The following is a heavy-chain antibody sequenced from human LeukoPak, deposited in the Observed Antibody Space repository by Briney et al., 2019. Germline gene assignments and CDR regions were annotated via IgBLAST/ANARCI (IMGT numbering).Heavy chain of an antibody. Sequence: QSGGSLRLSCAASGFTFSSYAMSWVRQAPGKGLEWLSAISVSGGTTYYVDSVKGRFTISRDNFKNTVYLQMNSLRAEDTAVYYCAKDRATSSGSYYGYFDYWGQGILVTVSS. J-gene: IGHJ4*02. V-gene: IGHV3-23*01. D-gene: IGHD1-26*01. CDR3: AKDRATSSGSYYGYFDY. CDR2: ISVSGGTT. CDR1: GFTFSSYA.